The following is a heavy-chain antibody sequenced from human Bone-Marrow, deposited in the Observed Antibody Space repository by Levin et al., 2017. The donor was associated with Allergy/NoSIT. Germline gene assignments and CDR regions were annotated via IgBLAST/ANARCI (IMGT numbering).Heavy chain of an antibody. CDR2: IYPNSGGA. D-gene: IGHD6-6*01. Sequence: ASVKVSCKASGYTFTDYYIHWLRQAPGQGLEWMGRIYPNSGGANSAQRFQGRVTMTRDTSISTAYMELSRLTSDDTAVYYCARSDSSSFEFWGQGALVTVSS. CDR3: ARSDSSSFEF. CDR1: GYTFTDYY. J-gene: IGHJ4*02. V-gene: IGHV1-2*06.